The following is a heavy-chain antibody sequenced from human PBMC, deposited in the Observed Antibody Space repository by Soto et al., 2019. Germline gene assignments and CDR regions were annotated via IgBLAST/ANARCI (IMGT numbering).Heavy chain of an antibody. D-gene: IGHD4-17*01. CDR3: AKDLTFYGDPLYFDY. V-gene: IGHV3-23*01. J-gene: IGHJ4*02. CDR1: GFTFSSYA. CDR2: ISGSGGST. Sequence: EVQLLESGGGLVQPGGSLRLSCAASGFTFSSYAMSWVRQAPGKGLEWVSAISGSGGSTYYADSVKGRFTISRDNSKNTLYLQMDSLRAEDTAVYYCAKDLTFYGDPLYFDYWGQGTLVTVSS.